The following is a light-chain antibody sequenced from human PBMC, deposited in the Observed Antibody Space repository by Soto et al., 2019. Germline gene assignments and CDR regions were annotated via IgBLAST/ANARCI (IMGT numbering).Light chain of an antibody. CDR2: DVS. CDR1: QSISSY. J-gene: IGKJ2*02. CDR3: QQGYSTPRT. V-gene: IGKV1-39*01. Sequence: DIQMTQSPSSLSASVGDRVTITCRASQSISSYLNWYQQKPGKAPNLLIYDVSSLQSGVPSRFSGSGSGTDFTLTISSLQPEDVATYYCQQGYSTPRTFGQGTKLEIK.